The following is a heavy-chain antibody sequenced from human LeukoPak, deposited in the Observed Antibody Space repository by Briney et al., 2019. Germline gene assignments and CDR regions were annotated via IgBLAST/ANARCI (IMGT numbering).Heavy chain of an antibody. CDR1: GGSFSGYY. D-gene: IGHD2-8*01. V-gene: IGHV4-34*01. CDR2: INHSGST. Sequence: LETLSLTCAVYGGSFSGYYWSWIRQPPGKGLEWIGEINHSGSTNYNPSLKSRVTISVDTSKNQFSLKLSSVTAADTAVYYCARDRLEMDDIWGQGTMVTVSS. CDR3: ARDRLEMDDI. J-gene: IGHJ3*02.